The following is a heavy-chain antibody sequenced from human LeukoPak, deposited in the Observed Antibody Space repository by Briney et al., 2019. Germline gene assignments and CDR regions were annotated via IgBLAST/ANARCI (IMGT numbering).Heavy chain of an antibody. J-gene: IGHJ4*02. V-gene: IGHV3-48*04. D-gene: IGHD2-15*01. Sequence: GGSLRLSCAASGFTFSSYGMSWVRQAPGKGLEWVSYISSSGSTIYYADSVKGRFTISRDNAKNSLYLQMNSLRAEDTAVYYCAREGYCSGGSCVLDYWGQGTLVTVSS. CDR1: GFTFSSYG. CDR3: AREGYCSGGSCVLDY. CDR2: ISSSGSTI.